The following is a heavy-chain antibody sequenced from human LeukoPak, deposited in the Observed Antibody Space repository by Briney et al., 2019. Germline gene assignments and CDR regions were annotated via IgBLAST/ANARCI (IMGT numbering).Heavy chain of an antibody. CDR1: GFTVSSNY. D-gene: IGHD3-16*01. CDR2: ISGSGGST. J-gene: IGHJ4*02. CDR3: AKDGLRLGELNY. Sequence: GGSLRLSCAASGFTVSSNYMSWVRQAPGKGLEWVSAISGSGGSTYYADSVKGRFTISRDNSKNTLYLQMNSLRAEDTAVYYCAKDGLRLGELNYWGQGTLVTVSS. V-gene: IGHV3-23*01.